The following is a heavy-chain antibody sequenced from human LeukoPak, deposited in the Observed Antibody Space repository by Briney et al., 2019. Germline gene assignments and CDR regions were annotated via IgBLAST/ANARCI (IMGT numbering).Heavy chain of an antibody. CDR1: GYSFNSYG. CDR3: ARDFHYYGSGSYYHAIDY. V-gene: IGHV1-18*01. CDR2: ISGYNGNT. J-gene: IGHJ4*02. D-gene: IGHD3-10*01. Sequence: ASVKVSCKTSGYSFNSYGISWVRQAPGQGPEWMGWISGYNGNTNYAQKFQGRVTMTTDTSTSTVYMGLRSLRSDDTAVYYCARDFHYYGSGSYYHAIDYWGQGTPVTVSS.